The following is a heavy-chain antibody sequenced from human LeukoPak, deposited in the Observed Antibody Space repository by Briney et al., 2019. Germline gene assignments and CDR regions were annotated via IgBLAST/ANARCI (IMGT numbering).Heavy chain of an antibody. D-gene: IGHD1-1*01. CDR1: GFTFSSIA. V-gene: IGHV3-23*01. J-gene: IGHJ4*02. CDR3: AKGQELDDGVFDS. Sequence: GGSLGLSCAASGFTFSSIAMTWVRQAPGKGLEWVSTIRGNGDTAYNADSVRGRFAISRDDSKNALFLQMNSLRLEDTAIYYCAKGQELDDGVFDSWGQGTRVTVSS. CDR2: IRGNGDTA.